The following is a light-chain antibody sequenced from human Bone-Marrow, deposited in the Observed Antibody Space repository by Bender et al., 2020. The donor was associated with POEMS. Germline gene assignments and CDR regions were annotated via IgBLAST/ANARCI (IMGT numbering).Light chain of an antibody. Sequence: QSVVTQPPSLSEAPRQRVTISCSGSSSNIGNHGVNWYQQLPGEAPKLLIYYDDLLTPGVSDRFSASKSGTSASLAISELQSADEADYYCAAWDESLGVSYVFGTGTKVTVL. CDR2: YDD. CDR3: AAWDESLGVSYV. V-gene: IGLV1-36*01. J-gene: IGLJ1*01. CDR1: SSNIGNHG.